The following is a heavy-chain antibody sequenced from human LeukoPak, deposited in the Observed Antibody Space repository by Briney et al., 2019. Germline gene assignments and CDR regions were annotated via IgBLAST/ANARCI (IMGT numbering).Heavy chain of an antibody. Sequence: GGSLTLPCAATGFTFSGYGMHWVRQAPGKGPEWVAFIRYDGSNIYYADSVKGRFTISRDSSKNTLYLQMNSLRAEDTAVYFCAHTSTGSYYLDHWGEGTLVTVSS. D-gene: IGHD6-19*01. CDR2: IRYDGSNI. V-gene: IGHV3-30*02. CDR3: AHTSTGSYYLDH. CDR1: GFTFSGYG. J-gene: IGHJ4*02.